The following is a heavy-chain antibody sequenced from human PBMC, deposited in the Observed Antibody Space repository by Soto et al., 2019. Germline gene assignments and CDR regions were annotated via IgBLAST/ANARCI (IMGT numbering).Heavy chain of an antibody. CDR1: GGSISSYY. CDR3: ARVMGRSTVAGFDY. J-gene: IGHJ4*02. D-gene: IGHD6-19*01. Sequence: SETLSLTCTVSGGSISSYYWSWIRQPPGKGLEWIGYIYYSGSTNYNPSLKSRVTISVDTSKNQFSLKLSSVTAADTAVYYCARVMGRSTVAGFDYWGQGTLVTVSS. CDR2: IYYSGST. V-gene: IGHV4-59*01.